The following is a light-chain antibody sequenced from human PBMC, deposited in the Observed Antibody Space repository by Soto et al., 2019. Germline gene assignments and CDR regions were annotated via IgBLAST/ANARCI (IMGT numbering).Light chain of an antibody. Sequence: DIQMTQSPSSLSASVGDTVTITCRASQSINSRFSWYQQKAGQAPKLLIYAASRLQSGVPSRFSGSGSGTDFTLTISSLQPEDFATYFCQQSYSRVTFGQGTK. CDR2: AAS. V-gene: IGKV1-39*01. J-gene: IGKJ1*01. CDR3: QQSYSRVT. CDR1: QSINSR.